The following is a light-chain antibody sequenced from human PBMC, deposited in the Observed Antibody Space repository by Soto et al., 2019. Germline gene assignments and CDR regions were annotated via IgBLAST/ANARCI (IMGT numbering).Light chain of an antibody. Sequence: DIQMTQSPSTLSASVGDRVTITCRASETIINWLAWFQQKPGRAPKLLIYDASTLESGVPSRFSGSGSGTEFTLTISGLQPDDFATYYCQQYNNYWTFGQGTKVDI. J-gene: IGKJ1*01. V-gene: IGKV1-5*01. CDR3: QQYNNYWT. CDR1: ETIINW. CDR2: DAS.